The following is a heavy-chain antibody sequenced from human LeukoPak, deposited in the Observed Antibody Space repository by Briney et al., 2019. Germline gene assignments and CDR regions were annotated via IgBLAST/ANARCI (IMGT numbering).Heavy chain of an antibody. D-gene: IGHD4-11*01. V-gene: IGHV4-59*11. CDR3: ARDRSPPVTPANWFDP. J-gene: IGHJ5*02. Sequence: PSETLSLTCTVSGGSIGNHYWSWLRQPPGKALEWIGYIYYSGNTNYNPSLKNRVTISVDTSKNQFSLKLNSVTAADTAVYYCARDRSPPVTPANWFDPWGQGTLVTVSS. CDR2: IYYSGNT. CDR1: GGSIGNHY.